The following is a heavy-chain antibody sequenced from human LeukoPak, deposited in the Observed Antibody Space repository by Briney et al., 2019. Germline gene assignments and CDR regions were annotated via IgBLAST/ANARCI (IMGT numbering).Heavy chain of an antibody. D-gene: IGHD3-16*01. CDR1: GYTFTSYG. J-gene: IGHJ4*02. V-gene: IGHV1-18*01. Sequence: ASVKVSCKASGYTFTSYGISWVRQAPGQGLEWMGWISAYNGNTNYAQKLQGRVTITRNTSISTAYMELSSLRSEDTAVYYCARAYTGHYIGGFDYWGQGTLVTVFS. CDR2: ISAYNGNT. CDR3: ARAYTGHYIGGFDY.